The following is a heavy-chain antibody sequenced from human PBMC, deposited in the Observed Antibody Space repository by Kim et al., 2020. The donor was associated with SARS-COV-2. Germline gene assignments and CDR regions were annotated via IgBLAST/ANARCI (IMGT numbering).Heavy chain of an antibody. J-gene: IGHJ3*02. CDR2: ISAYNGNT. D-gene: IGHD6-13*01. Sequence: ASVKVSCKASGYTFTSYGISWVRQAHGQGLEWMGWISAYNGNTNYAQKLQGRVTMTTDTFTSTAYMELSSLRTDDTAVYYCARVRPQQPDAFDIWGQGTIVTVSS. V-gene: IGHV1-18*04. CDR3: ARVRPQQPDAFDI. CDR1: GYTFTSYG.